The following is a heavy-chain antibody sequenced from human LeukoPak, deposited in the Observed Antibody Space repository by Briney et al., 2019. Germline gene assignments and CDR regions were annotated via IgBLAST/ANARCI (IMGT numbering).Heavy chain of an antibody. Sequence: SCKASGYTFTSYGISWVRQAPGKGLEWVSAISGSGGSTYYADSVKGRFTISRDNSKNTLYLQMNSLRAEDTAVYYCAKDAHDDILTGYHFDYWGQGTLVTVSS. CDR1: GYTFTSYG. J-gene: IGHJ4*02. CDR3: AKDAHDDILTGYHFDY. D-gene: IGHD3-9*01. CDR2: ISGSGGST. V-gene: IGHV3-23*01.